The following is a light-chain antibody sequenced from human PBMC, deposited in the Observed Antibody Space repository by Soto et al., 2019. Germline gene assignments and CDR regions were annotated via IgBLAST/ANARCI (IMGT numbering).Light chain of an antibody. Sequence: QAVVTQETSMSVSPGGTVTLTCGSSTGTVTSGHYPYWFQQKPGQAPRTLIYDTSNKQSWTPARFSGSLLGGKAALTLSGAQPEDEADYARLLPHGDAWVFVGGTKLTAL. CDR2: DTS. V-gene: IGLV7-46*01. CDR3: LLPHGDAWV. CDR1: TGTVTSGHY. J-gene: IGLJ3*02.